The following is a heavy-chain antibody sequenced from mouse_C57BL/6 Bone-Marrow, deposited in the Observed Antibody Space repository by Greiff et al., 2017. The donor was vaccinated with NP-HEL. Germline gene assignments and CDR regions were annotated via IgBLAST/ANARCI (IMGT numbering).Heavy chain of an antibody. CDR1: GYTFTSYW. D-gene: IGHD1-1*01. Sequence: VQLQQPGAELVKPGASVKMSCKASGYTFTSYWITWVKQRPGQGLEWIGDIYPGSGSTNYNEKFKSKATLTVDTSSSTDYMQLSSLTSEDSAVYYCARDTTVVNYFDDWGQGTTLTVSS. J-gene: IGHJ2*01. CDR2: IYPGSGST. V-gene: IGHV1-55*01. CDR3: ARDTTVVNYFDD.